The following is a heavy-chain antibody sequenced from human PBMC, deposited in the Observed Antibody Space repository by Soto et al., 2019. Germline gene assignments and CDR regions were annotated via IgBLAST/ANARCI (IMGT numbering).Heavy chain of an antibody. D-gene: IGHD4-17*01. J-gene: IGHJ6*02. Sequence: GGSLRLSCAASGFTFSSYGMHWVRQAPGKGLEWVAVIWYDGSNKYYADSVKGRFTISRDNSKNTLYLQMNSLRAEDTAVYYCARDLTTVVTYGMDVWGQGTTVTVSS. CDR3: ARDLTTVVTYGMDV. CDR1: GFTFSSYG. CDR2: IWYDGSNK. V-gene: IGHV3-33*01.